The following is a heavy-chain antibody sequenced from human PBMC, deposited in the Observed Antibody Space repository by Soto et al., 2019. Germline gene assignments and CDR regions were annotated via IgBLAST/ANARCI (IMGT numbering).Heavy chain of an antibody. D-gene: IGHD2-21*01. CDR3: ARDVTAYCGGDCLGY. CDR1: GFTFSSYS. J-gene: IGHJ4*02. Sequence: EVQLVESGGGLVKPGGSLRLSCAASGFTFSSYSMNWVRQAPGKGLEWVSSISSSSSYIYYADSVKGRFTISRDNAKNSLYLQMNSLRAEDTAVYYCARDVTAYCGGDCLGYWGQGTLVTVSS. V-gene: IGHV3-21*01. CDR2: ISSSSSYI.